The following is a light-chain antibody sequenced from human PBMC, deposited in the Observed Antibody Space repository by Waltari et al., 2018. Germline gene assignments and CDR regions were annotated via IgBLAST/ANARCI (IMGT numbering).Light chain of an antibody. J-gene: IGKJ1*01. CDR3: MQALQAPRT. CDR1: QSLLHSNGHTY. Sequence: DIVMTQSPLSLPVTPGEPASISRRSSQSLLHSNGHTYLDWYLQKPGQSPQHLIYLGSNRASGVPYRFSGSGSGTDFTLKISSVEAEDVGVYYCMQALQAPRTFGQGTKVEIK. CDR2: LGS. V-gene: IGKV2-28*01.